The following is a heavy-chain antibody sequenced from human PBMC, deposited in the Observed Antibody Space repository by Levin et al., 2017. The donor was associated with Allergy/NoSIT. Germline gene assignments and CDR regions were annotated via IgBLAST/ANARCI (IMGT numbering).Heavy chain of an antibody. CDR3: ARGPYSDYGVDY. CDR1: GFTFSYYS. D-gene: IGHD5-12*01. V-gene: IGHV3-21*01. Sequence: GESLKISCVASGFTFSYYSMNWVRQAPGKGLEWVSSITSTSSYKFYTDSLRGRITVSRDNAKNSLFLQMNSLQGEDTAVYYCARGPYSDYGVDYLGQGTLVTVSS. J-gene: IGHJ4*02. CDR2: ITSTSSYK.